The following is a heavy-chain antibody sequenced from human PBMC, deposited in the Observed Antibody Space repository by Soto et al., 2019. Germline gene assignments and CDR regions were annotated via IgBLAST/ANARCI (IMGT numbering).Heavy chain of an antibody. CDR2: IYNTGST. CDR1: GGSISSGLHY. V-gene: IGHV4-31*03. D-gene: IGHD2-21*01. CDR3: ARGIPYYFDY. Sequence: QVQLQESGPGLVKPSQTLSLTCTVSGGSISSGLHYWSWIRQRPGKGLEWIAYIYNTGSTYYNPSLKTRITTSVDTSNNQFSLKMSSVTAADTAVYYCARGIPYYFDYWGQGSLVTVSS. J-gene: IGHJ4*02.